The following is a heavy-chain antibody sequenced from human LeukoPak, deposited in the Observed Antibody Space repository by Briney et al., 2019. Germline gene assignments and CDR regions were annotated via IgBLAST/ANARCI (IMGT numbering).Heavy chain of an antibody. Sequence: ASVKVSCKASGYTFTSYGISWVRQAPGQGLEWMGWISAYNGNTNYAQKLQGRVTMTTDTSTSTAYMELRSLRSDDTAVYYCARDLGVDTTMVFFDYWGQGTLVTVSS. CDR1: GYTFTSYG. CDR2: ISAYNGNT. D-gene: IGHD5-18*01. CDR3: ARDLGVDTTMVFFDY. J-gene: IGHJ4*02. V-gene: IGHV1-18*01.